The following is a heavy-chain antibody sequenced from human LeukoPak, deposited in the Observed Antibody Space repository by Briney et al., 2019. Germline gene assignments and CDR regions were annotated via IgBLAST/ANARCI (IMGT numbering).Heavy chain of an antibody. CDR3: ARMYFASGSDFDY. CDR2: ISAYNGKT. Sequence: ASVKVSCKASGHTFTNYGISWLRQAPGQGLEWMGWISAYNGKTDYAQNLQGRVTMTTDTSTSTAYMELRSLRSDDTAMYFCARMYFASGSDFDYWGQGTLVTVSS. CDR1: GHTFTNYG. V-gene: IGHV1-18*01. D-gene: IGHD3-10*01. J-gene: IGHJ4*02.